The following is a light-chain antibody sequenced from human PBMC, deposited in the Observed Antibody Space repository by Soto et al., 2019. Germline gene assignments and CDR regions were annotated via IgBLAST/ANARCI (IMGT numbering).Light chain of an antibody. Sequence: SYELTQPPSVSVAPGQTAKITCGGTNIGSKSVHWYQQKPGQAPVLVVYDDRERPSGIPDRFYGSNSGNTATLTISRVEAGDEADYYCQVWQRSTDEVVFGGGTQLTVL. J-gene: IGLJ2*01. V-gene: IGLV3-21*02. CDR1: NIGSKS. CDR3: QVWQRSTDEVV. CDR2: DDR.